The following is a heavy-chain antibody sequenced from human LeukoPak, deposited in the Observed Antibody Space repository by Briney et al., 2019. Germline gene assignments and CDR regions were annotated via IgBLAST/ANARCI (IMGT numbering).Heavy chain of an antibody. V-gene: IGHV6-1*01. J-gene: IGHJ6*03. D-gene: IGHD2/OR15-2a*01. CDR3: ARVILPAYSYYYMDV. Sequence: SQTLSLTCAVSGDSVSGNSAAWNWIRQSPSRGLEWLGRTYYRSKWYNDYAISVKSRITINADTSKNQFSLQLNSVTPEDTAVYYCARVILPAYSYYYMDVWGKGTTVTVSS. CDR2: TYYRSKWYN. CDR1: GDSVSGNSAA.